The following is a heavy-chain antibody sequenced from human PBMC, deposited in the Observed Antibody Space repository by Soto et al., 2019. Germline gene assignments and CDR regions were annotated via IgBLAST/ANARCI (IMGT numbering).Heavy chain of an antibody. D-gene: IGHD3-3*01. CDR1: GGSISSGVYY. CDR3: ASLDFWSGYTPSGSYGMDV. J-gene: IGHJ6*02. V-gene: IGHV4-30-4*01. CDR2: IYYGGST. Sequence: LSLTCTVSGGSISSGVYYWSWLRQTPGKGLEWIGYIYYGGSTYYSPSLRSRVIMSMDTSKNQFSLRLSSVTAADTGVYYCASLDFWSGYTPSGSYGMDVWGQGTTVTVSS.